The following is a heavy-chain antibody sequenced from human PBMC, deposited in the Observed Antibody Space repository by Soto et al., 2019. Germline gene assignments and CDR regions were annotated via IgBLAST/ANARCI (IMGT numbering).Heavy chain of an antibody. CDR2: IDPADFTI. D-gene: IGHD4-4*01. Sequence: PGESLKISCKGSGYSFRDYWIGWVRQMPGKGLEWMGIIDPADFTIKYGPAFQGQVTISVDRSVLSAYLQWRSLKPSDSATYYCARSPSPVSNSYFPDYFDSWGQGTPVTVSS. V-gene: IGHV5-51*01. J-gene: IGHJ4*02. CDR1: GYSFRDYW. CDR3: ARSPSPVSNSYFPDYFDS.